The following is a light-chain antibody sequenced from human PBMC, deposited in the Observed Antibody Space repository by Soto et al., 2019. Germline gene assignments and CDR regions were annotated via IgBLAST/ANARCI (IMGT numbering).Light chain of an antibody. CDR3: QQTNSFPVT. Sequence: DVPVTQSPSFVSASVGDTVTITCRASQGIGTWLAWYQQKPGKAPNLLIYEATNLQSGVPPRFSGSGLGTHFTLTIVSLQPEDFATYFCQQTNSFPVTFGQGTRLEI. CDR2: EAT. V-gene: IGKV1D-12*01. CDR1: QGIGTW. J-gene: IGKJ5*01.